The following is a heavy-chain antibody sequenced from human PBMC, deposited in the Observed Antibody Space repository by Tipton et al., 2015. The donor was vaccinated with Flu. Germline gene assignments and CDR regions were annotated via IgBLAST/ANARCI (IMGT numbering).Heavy chain of an antibody. CDR2: IHRTGST. Sequence: GLVKPSETLSLTCSVSGDSIDSRYYWGWIRQPPGKGLQWIGNIHRTGSTYYNPSLSSRVTISVDTSKNQFYLRLTSVTAADTAIYYCTRVPLPYCSITNCYYHAMDVWGQGTTVTVSS. CDR1: GDSIDSRYY. V-gene: IGHV4-38-2*02. CDR3: TRVPLPYCSITNCYYHAMDV. J-gene: IGHJ6*02. D-gene: IGHD2-2*01.